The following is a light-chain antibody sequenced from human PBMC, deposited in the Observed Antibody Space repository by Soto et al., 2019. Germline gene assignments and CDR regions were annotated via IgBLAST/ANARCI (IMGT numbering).Light chain of an antibody. CDR1: PFIGDW. V-gene: IGKV1-5*03. CDR3: QQYNGYSEYS. J-gene: IGKJ2*03. CDR2: KPS. Sequence: DIQMTQSPSPLSPSIGDRVTITCRASPFIGDWLAWYQQRPGTAPKLLIYKPSTLASDVPSRFSGSGSGTEFTHTIRSLQADDFAVYYYQQYNGYSEYSFGQGNKLELK.